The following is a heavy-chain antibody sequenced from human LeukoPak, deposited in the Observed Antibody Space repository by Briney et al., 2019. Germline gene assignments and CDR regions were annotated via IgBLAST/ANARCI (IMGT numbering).Heavy chain of an antibody. Sequence: PGGSLRLSCAASGFTFSSYSMNWVRQAPGKGLEWVSFISSSRSYIYYADSVKGRFTISRDNAKNSLYLQMNSLRAEDTAVYYCVRTTSILMLRYFDLWGRGTLVAVSS. CDR2: ISSSRSYI. CDR3: VRTTSILMLRYFDL. CDR1: GFTFSSYS. J-gene: IGHJ2*01. V-gene: IGHV3-21*01. D-gene: IGHD3-9*01.